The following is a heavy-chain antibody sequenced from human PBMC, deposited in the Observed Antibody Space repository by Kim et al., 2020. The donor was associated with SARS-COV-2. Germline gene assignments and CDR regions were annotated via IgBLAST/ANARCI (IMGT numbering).Heavy chain of an antibody. CDR2: VSYDGSHK. CDR1: GFTFSSCG. Sequence: GGSLRLSCAASGFTFSSCGMHWVRQAPGKGLEWVAVVSYDGSHKYYADSMKGRFTISRDNSKNTVYLQMNSLRTEDTARYYCARDRGNFTIAVPIYWGQGTLVTVSA. D-gene: IGHD3-9*01. J-gene: IGHJ4*02. V-gene: IGHV3-30*03. CDR3: ARDRGNFTIAVPIY.